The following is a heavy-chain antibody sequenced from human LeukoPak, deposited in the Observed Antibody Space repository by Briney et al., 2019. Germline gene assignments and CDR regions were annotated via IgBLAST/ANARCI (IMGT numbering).Heavy chain of an antibody. J-gene: IGHJ5*02. CDR2: MNPNSGNT. CDR1: GYTFTSYG. CDR3: ARKNYCSGGSCYSRGWFDP. V-gene: IGHV1-8*02. D-gene: IGHD2-15*01. Sequence: GASVKVSCKASGYTFTSYGINWVRQATGQGLEWMGWMNPNSGNTVYAQKFQGRVTMTRDTSISTAYMELSSLRSEDTAMYYCARKNYCSGGSCYSRGWFDPWGQGTLVTVSS.